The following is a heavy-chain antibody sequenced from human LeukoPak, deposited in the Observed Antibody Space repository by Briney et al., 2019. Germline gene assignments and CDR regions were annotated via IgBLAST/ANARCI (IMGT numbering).Heavy chain of an antibody. J-gene: IGHJ4*02. CDR1: GFTFSSYG. Sequence: GGSLRLSCAASGFTFSSYGMHWVRQAPGKGLEWVAVISYDGRNKHYADSVKGRFTISRDNSKNTLYLQMNSLRAEDTAVYYCGKDKWPTVTTSWVGYWGQGTLVTVSS. D-gene: IGHD4-17*01. CDR3: GKDKWPTVTTSWVGY. CDR2: ISYDGRNK. V-gene: IGHV3-30*18.